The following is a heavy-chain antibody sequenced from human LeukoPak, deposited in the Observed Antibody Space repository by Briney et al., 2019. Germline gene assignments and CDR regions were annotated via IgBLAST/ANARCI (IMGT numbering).Heavy chain of an antibody. V-gene: IGHV1-2*02. J-gene: IGHJ4*02. D-gene: IGHD6-13*01. CDR2: INPNSGGT. CDR1: GYTFTGYY. CDR3: ARDIAAAGTEFDY. Sequence: GASVTVSCKASGYTFTGYYMHWVRQAPGQGLEWMGWINPNSGGTNYAQKFQGRVTMTRDTSISTAYMELSRLRSDDTAVYYCARDIAAAGTEFDYWGQGTLVTVSS.